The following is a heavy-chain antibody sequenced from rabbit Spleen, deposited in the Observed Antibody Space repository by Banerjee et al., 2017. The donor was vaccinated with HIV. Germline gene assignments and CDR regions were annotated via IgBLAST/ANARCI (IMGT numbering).Heavy chain of an antibody. V-gene: IGHV1S7*01. CDR1: GFTISNYW. CDR3: ARDTGSSFSSYGMDL. Sequence: QLEESGGRLVQPGGSLTLSCKAYGFTISNYWMNWVRQAPGKGLEWIGIIYPITETTYYANWVNGRFTISSDNAQNTVDLQMNSLAAADTATYFCARDTGSSFSSYGMDLWGPGTLVTVS. J-gene: IGHJ6*01. D-gene: IGHD8-1*01. CDR2: IYPITETT.